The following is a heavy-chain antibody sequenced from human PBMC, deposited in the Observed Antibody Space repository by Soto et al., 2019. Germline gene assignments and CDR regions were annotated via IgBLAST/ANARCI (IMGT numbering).Heavy chain of an antibody. CDR3: AKDTISGSYYYYGMDV. Sequence: QVQLVESGGGVVQPGRSLRLSCAASGFTFSSYGMHWVRQAPGKGLGWVAVISYDGSNKYYADSVKGRFTISRDNSKNTLYLQMNSLSAEDTAVYYCAKDTISGSYYYYGMDVWGQGTTVTVSS. CDR2: ISYDGSNK. J-gene: IGHJ6*02. V-gene: IGHV3-30*18. CDR1: GFTFSSYG. D-gene: IGHD1-26*01.